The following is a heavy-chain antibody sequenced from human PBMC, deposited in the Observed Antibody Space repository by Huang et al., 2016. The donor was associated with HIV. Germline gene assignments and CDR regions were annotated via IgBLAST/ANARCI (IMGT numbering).Heavy chain of an antibody. CDR2: ISNDGTTT. D-gene: IGHD5-12*01. CDR1: GFSFSNYA. CDR3: TREYTVAGAFDI. Sequence: QGQLVESGGGVVRPGRSLRLSCAASGFSFSNYAMHWVRQAPVKRLEVVTFISNDGTTTYYANSVKGRFTISRDNFKNTLYLQMNRLRGDDTAVYYCTREYTVAGAFDIWGQGTMVTVSS. V-gene: IGHV3-30*04. J-gene: IGHJ3*02.